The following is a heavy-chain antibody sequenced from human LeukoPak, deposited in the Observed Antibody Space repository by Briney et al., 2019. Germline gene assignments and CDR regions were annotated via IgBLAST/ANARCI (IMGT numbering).Heavy chain of an antibody. CDR1: GDSIRTYS. V-gene: IGHV4-59*08. CDR2: IDYTGST. J-gene: IGHJ6*02. CDR3: ARHPVLLSGMDV. Sequence: SETLSLTCTVTGDSIRTYSWSWIRQSPGKGLEWIGYIDYTGSTNYNPSLKSRVTISVDTSKNHFSLKLTSVTAADTAVYYCARHPVLLSGMDVWGQGTTVTVSS. D-gene: IGHD2-21*01.